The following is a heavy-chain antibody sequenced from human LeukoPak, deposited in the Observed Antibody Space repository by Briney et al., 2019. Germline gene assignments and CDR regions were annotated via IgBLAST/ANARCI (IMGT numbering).Heavy chain of an antibody. CDR3: AKAFSELGTSSSYSSFDT. J-gene: IGHJ3*02. CDR1: GVTFSSFA. D-gene: IGHD5-18*01. CDR2: VSYTRIAT. V-gene: IGHV3-23*05. Sequence: GGSLRPSCAASGVTFSSFALSWVRQAPGKGLEWVSGVSYTRIATYYADSVKGRFTISRDDSQNILYLQMNGLRAEDTAVYFCAKAFSELGTSSSYSSFDTWGQGTMVTVSS.